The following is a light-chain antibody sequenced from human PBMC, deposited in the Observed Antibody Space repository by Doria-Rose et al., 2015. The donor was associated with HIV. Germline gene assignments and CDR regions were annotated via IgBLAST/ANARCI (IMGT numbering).Light chain of an antibody. CDR3: QQYNNYFFLT. V-gene: IGKV1-5*03. J-gene: IGKJ4*01. Sequence: DIQVTQSPSTLSASVGDRVTITCRASQSITNWLAWYQQKPGKAPKLLIYKASTLESGVPSRFSGSGSGTEFTLTISSLQPDDFATYYCQQYNNYFFLTFGGGTKVEIK. CDR2: KAS. CDR1: QSITNW.